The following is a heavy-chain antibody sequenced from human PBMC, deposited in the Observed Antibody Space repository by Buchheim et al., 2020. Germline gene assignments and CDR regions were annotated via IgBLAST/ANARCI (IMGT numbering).Heavy chain of an antibody. CDR2: IWYDGSNK. CDR1: GFTFSSNA. V-gene: IGHV3-33*01. J-gene: IGHJ4*02. Sequence: QVQLVEYGGGVVQPGRSLRVSCAASGFTFSSNAMHWVRQAPGKGLVWVTVIWYDGSNKHSADSLKGRFTVSRDNSKNTMYLQMNSLKAEDTAVFYWARAKGKPVFDYWGQGTL. CDR3: ARAKGKPVFDY.